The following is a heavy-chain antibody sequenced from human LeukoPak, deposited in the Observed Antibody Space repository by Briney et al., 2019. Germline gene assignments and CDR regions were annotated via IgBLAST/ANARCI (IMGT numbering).Heavy chain of an antibody. D-gene: IGHD3-10*01. CDR2: IYNDGST. V-gene: IGHV3-53*01. CDR1: GFSVSTDH. CDR3: ARHVLPYNWFDP. J-gene: IGHJ5*02. Sequence: PGGSLRLSCAASGFSVSTDHMSWVRQAPGKGLEWVSVIYNDGSTYYADTVKGRFTISRDNSKNTVDLLLNSLRAEDTAVYYCARHVLPYNWFDPWGQGTLVTVSS.